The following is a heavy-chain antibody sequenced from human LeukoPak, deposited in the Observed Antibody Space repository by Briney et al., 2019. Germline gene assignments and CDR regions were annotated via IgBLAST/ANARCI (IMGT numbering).Heavy chain of an antibody. CDR2: INHSGST. CDR3: ARQILYTRGWSVDFQL. D-gene: IGHD2-2*02. CDR1: GGSFSGYY. J-gene: IGHJ6*03. Sequence: LETLSLPCAVYGGSFSGYYWSWIRQPPGKGLEWIGEINHSGSTNYNPSLTSRVSISLDTSKNRFSLKLSSVTAADTAVYYCARQILYTRGWSVDFQLWGTGTMV. V-gene: IGHV4-34*01.